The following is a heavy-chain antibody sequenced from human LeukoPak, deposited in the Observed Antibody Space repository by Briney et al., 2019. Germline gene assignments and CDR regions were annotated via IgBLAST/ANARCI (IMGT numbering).Heavy chain of an antibody. Sequence: SVKVSCKASGGTLSSYAISWVRQAPGQGLEWVGGIIPIFGTANYAQKFQGRVTITADESTSTAYMELSSLRSEDTAVYYCARGRLVGYNSGSYVDYWGQETLVTVSS. CDR3: ARGRLVGYNSGSYVDY. D-gene: IGHD5-24*01. CDR2: IIPIFGTA. J-gene: IGHJ4*02. CDR1: GGTLSSYA. V-gene: IGHV1-69*13.